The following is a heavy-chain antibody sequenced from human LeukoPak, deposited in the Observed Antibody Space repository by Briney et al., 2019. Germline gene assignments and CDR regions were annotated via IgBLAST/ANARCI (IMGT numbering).Heavy chain of an antibody. CDR2: ISSSSSYI. Sequence: PGGSLRLSCAASGFTFSSYSMNWVRQALGRGLEWVSSISSSSSYIYYADSVKGRFTISRDNAKNSLYLQMNSLRAEDTAVYYCASNPPAAESYWGQGTLVTVSP. CDR3: ASNPPAAESY. V-gene: IGHV3-21*01. CDR1: GFTFSSYS. D-gene: IGHD6-13*01. J-gene: IGHJ4*02.